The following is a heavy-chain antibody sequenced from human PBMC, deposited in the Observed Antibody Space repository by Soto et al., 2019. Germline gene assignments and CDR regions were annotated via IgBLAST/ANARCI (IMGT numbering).Heavy chain of an antibody. J-gene: IGHJ2*01. V-gene: IGHV1-69*12. CDR2: IIPLFGRA. CDR3: AQTLGLAAAGPGRFDL. CDR1: GGTFSSYA. Sequence: QVQLVQSGAEVKKPGSSVKVSCKASGGTFSSYAISWVRQAPGQGLEWMGGIIPLFGRANYAQKFQGRVTITAAASTSTAYMELSSLRSEDTAVYYCAQTLGLAAAGPGRFDLWAAAPWSLSPQ. D-gene: IGHD6-25*01.